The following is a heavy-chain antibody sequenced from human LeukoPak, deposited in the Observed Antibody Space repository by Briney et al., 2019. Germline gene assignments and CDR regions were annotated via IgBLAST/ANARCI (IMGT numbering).Heavy chain of an antibody. CDR2: IYYSGST. Sequence: PSETLSLTCTVSGGSISSSSYYWGWIRQPPGKGLEWIGSIYYSGSTYYNPSLKSRVTISVDTSKNQFSLKLSSVTAADTAAYYCARRPVVGAAAKRDAFDIWGQGTMVTVSS. D-gene: IGHD1-26*01. CDR1: GGSISSSSYY. J-gene: IGHJ3*02. V-gene: IGHV4-39*01. CDR3: ARRPVVGAAAKRDAFDI.